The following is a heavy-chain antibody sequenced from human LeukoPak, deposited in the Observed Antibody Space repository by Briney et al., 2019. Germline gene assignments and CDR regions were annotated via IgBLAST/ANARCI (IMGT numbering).Heavy chain of an antibody. CDR3: ARSDIVVEPAATGYDY. Sequence: ASVKVSCKASGYTFITYNISWVRQAPGQGLEWMGWISTYNGNTNYAQKLQGRVTMTTDTSTSTAYMELRSLRSDDTAVYYCARSDIVVEPAATGYDYWGQGTLVTVSS. CDR1: GYTFITYN. V-gene: IGHV1-18*01. D-gene: IGHD2-2*01. CDR2: ISTYNGNT. J-gene: IGHJ4*02.